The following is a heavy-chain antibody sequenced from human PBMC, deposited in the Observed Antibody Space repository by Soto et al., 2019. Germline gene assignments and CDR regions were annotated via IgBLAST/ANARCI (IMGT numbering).Heavy chain of an antibody. D-gene: IGHD1-1*01. CDR1: GYTFTSYY. J-gene: IGHJ4*02. V-gene: IGHV1-46*03. CDR3: ARVQLELNTFEY. Sequence: ASVKVSCKASGYTFTSYYMHWVRQAPGQGLEWMGIINPSGGGTSYAQKFQGRVTMTRDTSTSTVYMELSSLRSEDTAVYYCARVQLELNTFEYWGQGTLVTVSS. CDR2: INPSGGGT.